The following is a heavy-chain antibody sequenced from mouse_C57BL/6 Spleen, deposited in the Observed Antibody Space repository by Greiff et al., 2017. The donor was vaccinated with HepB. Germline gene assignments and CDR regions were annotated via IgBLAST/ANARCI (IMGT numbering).Heavy chain of an antibody. CDR1: GYAFSSYW. J-gene: IGHJ2*01. V-gene: IGHV1-80*01. CDR3: ARGDTTVVAPFDY. Sequence: VKLQESGAELVKPGASVKISCKASGYAFSSYWMNWVKQRPGKGLEWIGQIYPGDGDTNYNGKFKGKATLTADKSSSTAYMQLSSLTSEDSAVYFCARGDTTVVAPFDYWGQGTTLTVSS. CDR2: IYPGDGDT. D-gene: IGHD1-1*01.